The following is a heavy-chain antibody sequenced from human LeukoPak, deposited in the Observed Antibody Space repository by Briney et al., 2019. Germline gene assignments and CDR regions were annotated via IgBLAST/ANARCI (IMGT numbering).Heavy chain of an antibody. J-gene: IGHJ4*02. Sequence: PGGSLRLSCAASGFTLSSYAMHWVRQAPGKGLEWVAVISYDGSNKYYADSVKGRFTISRDNSKNTLYLQMNSLRAEDTAVYYCARDQARKAIFGVVIWGQGTLVTVSS. CDR2: ISYDGSNK. V-gene: IGHV3-30-3*01. D-gene: IGHD3-3*01. CDR1: GFTLSSYA. CDR3: ARDQARKAIFGVVI.